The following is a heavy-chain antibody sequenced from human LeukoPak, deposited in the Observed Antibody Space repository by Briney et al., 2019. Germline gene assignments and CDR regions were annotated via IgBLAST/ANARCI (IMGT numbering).Heavy chain of an antibody. D-gene: IGHD7-27*01. V-gene: IGHV3-74*01. J-gene: IGHJ4*02. CDR2: INSDGSIR. CDR1: GFTFSSYW. CDR3: ARGPSGWGYLDY. Sequence: PGGSLRLSCAASGFTFSSYWMHWVRQAPGKGLVWVSRINSDGSIRNYVDSVKGRFTISRDNGKNTLYLEMSRLRAEDTAVYYCARGPSGWGYLDYWGQGTLVTVSS.